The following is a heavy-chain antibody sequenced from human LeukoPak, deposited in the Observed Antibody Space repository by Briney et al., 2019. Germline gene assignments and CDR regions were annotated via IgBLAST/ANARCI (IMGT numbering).Heavy chain of an antibody. CDR3: ARGPNSNWSGLDF. CDR2: ISPTGSTT. Sequence: GGSLRLSCTASGFSFSGHWMHWARHVPGKGLVWVSRISPTGSTTSYADSVKGRFTVSRDNAKNTLYLQVNNLRAEDTAVYYCARGPNSNWSGLDFWGQGTLLTVSS. V-gene: IGHV3-74*01. CDR1: GFSFSGHW. J-gene: IGHJ4*02. D-gene: IGHD6-6*01.